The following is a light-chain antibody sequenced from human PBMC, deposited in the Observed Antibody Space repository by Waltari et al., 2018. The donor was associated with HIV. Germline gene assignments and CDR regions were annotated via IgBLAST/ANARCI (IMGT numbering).Light chain of an antibody. CDR2: EVS. CDR1: SSDIGGYTY. CDR3: SSYTSGTTWV. Sequence: QSALTQHASVSGSPGQSITISCTGTSSDIGGYTYLSWHQHHPGRAPKLIIFEVSNRPSGVSNRFSGSKSGNTASLIISGLLAEDDADYYCSSYTSGTTWVFGGGTKLTVL. J-gene: IGLJ3*02. V-gene: IGLV2-14*01.